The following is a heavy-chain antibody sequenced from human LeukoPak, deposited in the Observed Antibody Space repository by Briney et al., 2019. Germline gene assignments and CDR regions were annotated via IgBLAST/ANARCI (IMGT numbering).Heavy chain of an antibody. CDR3: AELGITMIGGV. CDR2: ITWNSDRK. Sequence: GGSLRLSCAASGFTFDDYAMHWVRQAPGKGLEWVSGITWNSDRKGYADSVKGRFTISGDNAKNSLYLQMNSLRAEDTAVYYCAELGITMIGGVWGKGTTVTISS. CDR1: GFTFDDYA. J-gene: IGHJ6*04. V-gene: IGHV3-9*01. D-gene: IGHD3-10*02.